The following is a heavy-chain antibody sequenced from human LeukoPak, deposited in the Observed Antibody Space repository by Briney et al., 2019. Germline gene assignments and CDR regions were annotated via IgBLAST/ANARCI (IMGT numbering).Heavy chain of an antibody. J-gene: IGHJ1*01. D-gene: IGHD4-11*01. CDR1: GFILNSYG. Sequence: GGSLRLSCAASGFILNSYGMHWVRQAPGKGLEWVADIWFDGKNEHFADSVKGRFAISRDNSKNTVYLQMNSLRAEDTAVYYCARDLRNAPRWGQGTLVTVSS. V-gene: IGHV3-33*01. CDR2: IWFDGKNE. CDR3: ARDLRNAPR.